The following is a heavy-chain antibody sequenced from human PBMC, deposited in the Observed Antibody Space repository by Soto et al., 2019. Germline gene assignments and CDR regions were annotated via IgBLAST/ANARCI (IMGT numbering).Heavy chain of an antibody. CDR2: LPERGSSP. J-gene: IGHJ6*02. CDR3: AKMTSGSYGPNYGMDV. Sequence: GGSLRLSCAASGFTFSNYAMSWVRQAPGKWLEWISALPERGSSPYYADSVKGRFTISRDNSKNTLYLQMNSLRAEDTAVYYCAKMTSGSYGPNYGMDVWGQGXTVTVYS. V-gene: IGHV3-23*01. D-gene: IGHD5-18*01. CDR1: GFTFSNYA.